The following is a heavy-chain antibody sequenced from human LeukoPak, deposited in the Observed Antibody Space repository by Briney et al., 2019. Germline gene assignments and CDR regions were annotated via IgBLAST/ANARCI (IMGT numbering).Heavy chain of an antibody. CDR2: IYHSGST. CDR1: GGSISSGGYY. CDR3: AREGSHYYDSSGFDY. D-gene: IGHD3-22*01. Sequence: SETLSLTCTVSGGSISSGGYYWSWIRQPPGKGLEWIGYIYHSGSTYYNLSLKSRVTISVDRSKNQFSLKLSSVTAADTAVYYCAREGSHYYDSSGFDYWGQGTLVTVSS. V-gene: IGHV4-30-2*01. J-gene: IGHJ4*02.